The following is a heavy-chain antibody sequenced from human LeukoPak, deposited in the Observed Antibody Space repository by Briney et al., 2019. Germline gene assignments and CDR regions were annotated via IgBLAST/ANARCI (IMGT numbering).Heavy chain of an antibody. CDR1: GFTFSSYD. CDR3: ARGGYSYGYMGYFDY. CDR2: ISYDGTNK. V-gene: IGHV3-30*03. D-gene: IGHD5-18*01. J-gene: IGHJ4*02. Sequence: RTGGSLRLSCAASGFTFSSYDMHWVRQAPGKGLEWVAVISYDGTNKYYADDSVKGRFTISRDNSRDTLYLQMNSLSAEDTAVYYCARGGYSYGYMGYFDYWGQGTLVTVSS.